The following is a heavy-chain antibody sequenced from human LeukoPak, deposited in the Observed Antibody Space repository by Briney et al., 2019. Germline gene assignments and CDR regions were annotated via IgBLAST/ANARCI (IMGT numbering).Heavy chain of an antibody. CDR2: IYYSEST. J-gene: IGHJ4*02. D-gene: IGHD7-27*01. CDR3: ARAPPNWGSWGYFDY. CDR1: GGSITSYY. Sequence: PSETLSITCTVSGGSITSYYWSWIRQPPGGGLEWIGYIYYSESTNYNPSRKHRVTISVDTSKNQYSLKLSSVTAADTAVYYCARAPPNWGSWGYFDYWGQGTLVTVSS. V-gene: IGHV4-59*01.